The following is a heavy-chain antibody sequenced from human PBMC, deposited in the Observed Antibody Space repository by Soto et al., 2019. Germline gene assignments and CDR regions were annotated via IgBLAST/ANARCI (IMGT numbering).Heavy chain of an antibody. V-gene: IGHV5-51*01. J-gene: IGHJ4*02. CDR2: IFPGDSDT. Sequence: GESLKISCKGSGYIFANDWIAWVRQMPGKGLEWMGMIFPGDSDTRYSLSFQGQVTISADKSINTAYLQWSSLKASDTAIYYCARRFAAHPYFDYWGQGALVTVSS. CDR1: GYIFANDW. D-gene: IGHD6-6*01. CDR3: ARRFAAHPYFDY.